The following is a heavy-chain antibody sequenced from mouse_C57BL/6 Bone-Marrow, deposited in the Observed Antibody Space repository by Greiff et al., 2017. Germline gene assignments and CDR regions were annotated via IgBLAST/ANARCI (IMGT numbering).Heavy chain of an antibody. CDR2: IYPGDGDT. CDR3: ARWNYDGKNHFDY. V-gene: IGHV1-80*01. CDR1: GYAFSSYW. Sequence: QVQLKESGAELVKPGASVKISCKASGYAFSSYWMNWVKQRPGKGLEWIGQIYPGDGDTNYNGKFKGKATLTADKSSSTAYMQLSSLTSEDSAVYFCARWNYDGKNHFDYWGQGTTLTVSS. J-gene: IGHJ2*01. D-gene: IGHD2-4*01.